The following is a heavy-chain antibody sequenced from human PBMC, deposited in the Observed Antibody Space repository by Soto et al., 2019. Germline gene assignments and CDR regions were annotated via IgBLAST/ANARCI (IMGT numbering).Heavy chain of an antibody. J-gene: IGHJ3*02. CDR2: ISWNSGSI. CDR1: GFTFDDYA. D-gene: IGHD6-13*01. Sequence: GGSLRLSCAASGFTFDDYAMHWVRQAPGKGLEWVSGISWNSGSIGYADSVKGRFTISRDNAKNSLYLQMNSLRAEDTALYYCAKDIAAAVYDAFDIWGQGTMVTVS. V-gene: IGHV3-9*01. CDR3: AKDIAAAVYDAFDI.